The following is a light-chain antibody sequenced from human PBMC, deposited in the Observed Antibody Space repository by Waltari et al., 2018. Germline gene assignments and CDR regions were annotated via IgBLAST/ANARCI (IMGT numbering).Light chain of an antibody. Sequence: QSALTQPRSVSGSPGQSVTISCTGTSSDVGANNFVSWYQHHPDKAPKLIIYDINKRPSGVPDLFPGSKSGNTASLTISGLQAEDEADYYCCSCVGRNIYWVFGGGTKLTVL. CDR2: DIN. V-gene: IGLV2-11*01. CDR3: CSCVGRNIYWV. J-gene: IGLJ3*02. CDR1: SSDVGANNF.